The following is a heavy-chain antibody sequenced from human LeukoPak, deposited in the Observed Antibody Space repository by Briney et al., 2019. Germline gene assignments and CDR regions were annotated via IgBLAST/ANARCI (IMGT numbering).Heavy chain of an antibody. V-gene: IGHV4-31*03. D-gene: IGHD6-13*01. Sequence: ASETLSLTCTVSGGSISSGGYYWSWIRQHPGKGLEWIGYIYYSGSTYYNPSLKSRVTISVDTSKNQFSLKPSSVTAADTAVYYCARGRSSPRYWGQGTLVTVSS. CDR2: IYYSGST. J-gene: IGHJ4*02. CDR1: GGSISSGGYY. CDR3: ARGRSSPRY.